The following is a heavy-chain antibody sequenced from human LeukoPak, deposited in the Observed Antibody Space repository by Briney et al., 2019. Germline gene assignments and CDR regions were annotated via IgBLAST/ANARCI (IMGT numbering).Heavy chain of an antibody. J-gene: IGHJ3*02. CDR2: ISAYNGNT. CDR1: GYTFTSYY. Sequence: ASVKVSCKASGYTFTSYYMHWVRQAPGQGLEWMGWISAYNGNTNYAQKLQGRVTMTTDTSTSTAYMELRSLRSDDTAVYYCARSSGSYPHDAFDIWGQGTMVTVSS. D-gene: IGHD1-26*01. CDR3: ARSSGSYPHDAFDI. V-gene: IGHV1-18*04.